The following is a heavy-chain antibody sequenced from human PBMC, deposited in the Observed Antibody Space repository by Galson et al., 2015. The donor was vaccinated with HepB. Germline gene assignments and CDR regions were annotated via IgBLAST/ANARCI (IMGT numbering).Heavy chain of an antibody. CDR2: ISSNGGST. CDR3: ARDGALGYSDSSGYYYALGWLDY. D-gene: IGHD3-22*01. J-gene: IGHJ4*02. V-gene: IGHV3-64*02. CDR1: GFTFSSYA. Sequence: SLRLSCAASGFTFSSYAMHWVRQAPGKGLEYVSAISSNGGSTYYADSVKGRFTISRDNSKNTLYLQMGSLRAEDMAVYYCARDGALGYSDSSGYYYALGWLDYWGQVTLVTVS.